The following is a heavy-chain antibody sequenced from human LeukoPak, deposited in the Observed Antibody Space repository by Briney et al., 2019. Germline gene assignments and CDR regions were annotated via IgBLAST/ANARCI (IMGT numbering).Heavy chain of an antibody. CDR1: GGSISSNY. Sequence: SETLSLTCRVSGGSISSNYWSWIRQPPGKGLEWIGNIYYSGSTNYNPALKSRVAISVDTSKNQFSLKLSSVTAADTAVYYCARQGVEYYYDSSGCDYWGQGTLVTVSS. J-gene: IGHJ4*02. CDR2: IYYSGST. CDR3: ARQGVEYYYDSSGCDY. D-gene: IGHD3-22*01. V-gene: IGHV4-59*08.